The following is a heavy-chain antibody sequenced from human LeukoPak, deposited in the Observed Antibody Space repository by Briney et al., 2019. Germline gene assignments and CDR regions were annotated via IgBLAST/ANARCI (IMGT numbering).Heavy chain of an antibody. D-gene: IGHD3-3*01. CDR2: ISGSGGST. V-gene: IGHV3-23*01. CDR3: ARDRESGFWSGYSPYYYYYMDV. CDR1: GFTFSSYA. Sequence: PGGSLRLSCAASGFTFSSYAMSWVRQAPGKGLEWVSAISGSGGSTYYADSVKGRFTISRDNSKNTLYLQMNSLRAEDTAVYYCARDRESGFWSGYSPYYYYYMDVWGKGTTVTVSS. J-gene: IGHJ6*03.